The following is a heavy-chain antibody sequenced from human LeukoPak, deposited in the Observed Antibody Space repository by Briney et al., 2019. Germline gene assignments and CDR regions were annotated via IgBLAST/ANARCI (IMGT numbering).Heavy chain of an antibody. V-gene: IGHV1-69*13. CDR1: GGTFSSYA. CDR2: IIPIFGTA. Sequence: GASVKVSCRASGGTFSSYAISWVRQAPGQGLEWMGGIIPIFGTANYAQKFQGRVTITADESTSTAYMELSSLRSEDTAVYYCARSVRGVMGRHFDYWGQGTLVTVSS. J-gene: IGHJ4*02. CDR3: ARSVRGVMGRHFDY. D-gene: IGHD3-10*01.